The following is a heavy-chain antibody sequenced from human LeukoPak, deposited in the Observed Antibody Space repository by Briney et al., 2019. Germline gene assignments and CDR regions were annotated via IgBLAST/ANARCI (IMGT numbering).Heavy chain of an antibody. Sequence: GSLRLSCAASGLTFSSYAMTWVRQPPGKGLQWIGEITYRGSPYYHPSLNSRATISIDASQRHVSLTLRSVTAADTAVYYCATYGGDWKFDSWGQGTLVTVSS. CDR3: ATYGGDWKFDS. D-gene: IGHD2-21*02. V-gene: IGHV4-34*08. J-gene: IGHJ4*02. CDR2: ITYRGSP. CDR1: GLTFSSYA.